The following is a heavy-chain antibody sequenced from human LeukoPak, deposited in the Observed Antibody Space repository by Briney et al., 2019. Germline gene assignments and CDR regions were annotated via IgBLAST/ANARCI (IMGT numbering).Heavy chain of an antibody. D-gene: IGHD3-22*01. V-gene: IGHV4-39*07. CDR2: IYTSGST. Sequence: SETLSLTYTVSGGSISSSSYYWGWIRQPPGKGLEWIGRIYTSGSTNYNPSLKSRVTISVDTSKNQFSLKLSSVTAADTAVYYCASGHYYDSSGYYGLGYWGQGTLVTVSS. CDR1: GGSISSSSYY. CDR3: ASGHYYDSSGYYGLGY. J-gene: IGHJ4*02.